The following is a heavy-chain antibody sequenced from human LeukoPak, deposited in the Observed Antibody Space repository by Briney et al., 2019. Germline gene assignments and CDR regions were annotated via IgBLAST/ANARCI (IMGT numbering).Heavy chain of an antibody. CDR3: AKGKRGGSCYSCWYFDL. D-gene: IGHD2-15*01. CDR2: ISGSGGST. CDR1: GFTVSSNY. Sequence: QPGGSLRLSCAASGFTVSSNYMSWVRQAPGKGLEWVSAISGSGGSTYYADSVKGRFTISRDNSKNTLYLQMNSLRAEDTAVYYCAKGKRGGSCYSCWYFDLWGRGTLVTVSS. J-gene: IGHJ2*01. V-gene: IGHV3-23*01.